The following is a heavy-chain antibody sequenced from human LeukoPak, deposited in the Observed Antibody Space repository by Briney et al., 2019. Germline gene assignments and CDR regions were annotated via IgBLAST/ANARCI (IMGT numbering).Heavy chain of an antibody. J-gene: IGHJ4*02. D-gene: IGHD6-25*01. Sequence: SETLSLTCTVSGGSISSSYWSWIRQPPGKGLEWIGYISHSGSTNYNPSPKSRVTISVDTSKNQFSLKLSSVTAADTAVYYCARGGYPFDYWGQGTLVTVSS. CDR2: ISHSGST. CDR3: ARGGYPFDY. V-gene: IGHV4-59*12. CDR1: GGSISSSY.